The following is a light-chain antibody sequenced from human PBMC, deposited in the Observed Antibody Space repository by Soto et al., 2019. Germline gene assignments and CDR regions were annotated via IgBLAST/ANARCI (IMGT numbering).Light chain of an antibody. V-gene: IGKV1-5*03. J-gene: IGKJ1*01. CDR3: QQYNSFSEA. CDR1: QSISSW. Sequence: IHTTNSPSTLSASVRERVTITCRASQSISSWLAWYQQKAGRARNLLISKASSLQGGVPSRFSGSGSGTEFTLTISSLQPDDFATYCCQQYNSFSEAFGQGAKVDIK. CDR2: KAS.